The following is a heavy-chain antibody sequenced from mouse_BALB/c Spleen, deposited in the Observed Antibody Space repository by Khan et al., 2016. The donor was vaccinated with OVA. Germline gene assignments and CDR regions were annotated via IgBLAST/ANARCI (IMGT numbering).Heavy chain of an antibody. CDR1: GYTFTDYY. J-gene: IGHJ3*01. D-gene: IGHD1-2*01. CDR3: ARRNYCGYTFAY. V-gene: IGHV1-77*01. CDR2: ISPGRGDT. Sequence: QVQLQQSGAELARPGASVKLSCKASGYTFTDYYINWVKQRTGQGLEWIGEISPGRGDTYYNEKFKGKATLTADKSSSTAYMQLSSLTSEASAVYFCARRNYCGYTFAYWGQGTLVTVSA.